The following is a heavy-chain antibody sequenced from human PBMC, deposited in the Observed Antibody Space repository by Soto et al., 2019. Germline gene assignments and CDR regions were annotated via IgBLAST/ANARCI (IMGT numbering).Heavy chain of an antibody. CDR3: ARLPGTIRYFDY. Sequence: PSETLSLTCTVSGGSISISSYYWGCIRQPPGKGLEWIGSIYYSGSTYYNPSLKSRVTISVDTSKNQFSLKLSSVTAADTAVYYCARLPGTIRYFDYWGQGTLVTVSS. CDR2: IYYSGST. D-gene: IGHD3-10*01. J-gene: IGHJ4*02. CDR1: GGSISISSYY. V-gene: IGHV4-39*01.